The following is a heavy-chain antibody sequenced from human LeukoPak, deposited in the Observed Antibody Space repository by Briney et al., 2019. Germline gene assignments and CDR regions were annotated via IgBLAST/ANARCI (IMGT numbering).Heavy chain of an antibody. V-gene: IGHV4-34*01. CDR3: ARGVIRLRVPAANKGSLSTLGFDP. CDR2: INHSGST. J-gene: IGHJ5*02. D-gene: IGHD2-2*01. CDR1: GGSFSGYY. Sequence: SETLSLTCAVYGGSFSGYYWSWIRQPPGKGLEWIGEINHSGSTNYNPSLKSRVTISVDTSKNQFSLKLSSVTAADTAVYYCARGVIRLRVPAANKGSLSTLGFDPWGQGTLVTVSS.